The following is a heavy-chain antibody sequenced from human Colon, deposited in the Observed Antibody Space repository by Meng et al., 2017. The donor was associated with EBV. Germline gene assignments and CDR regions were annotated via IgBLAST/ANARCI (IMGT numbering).Heavy chain of an antibody. Sequence: HESGPELVRPSETLSLTCTIAGGSITSTSSYGGWVRQPPGKGLEWIGSIYYRGSTNYNPSLKSRISMSVDMSKNQFSLKVNSVTAADTAIYYCVISSHNWGQGTLVTVSS. CDR2: IYYRGST. CDR1: GGSITSTSSY. J-gene: IGHJ4*02. CDR3: VISSHN. D-gene: IGHD3-3*02. V-gene: IGHV4-39*07.